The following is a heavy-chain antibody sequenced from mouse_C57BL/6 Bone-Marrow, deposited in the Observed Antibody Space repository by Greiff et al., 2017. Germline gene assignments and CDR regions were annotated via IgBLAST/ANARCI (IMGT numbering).Heavy chain of an antibody. D-gene: IGHD1-1*01. CDR3: ARKGKKLLGGAMDY. CDR2: IWRGGST. V-gene: IGHV2-5*01. Sequence: QVQLQQSGPGLVQPSQSLSITCTVSGFSLTSYGVHWVRQSPGKGLEWLGVIWRGGSTDYNAAFMSRLSITKDNSKSQVFFKMNRLQADDTAIYYCARKGKKLLGGAMDYWGQGTSVTVSS. J-gene: IGHJ4*01. CDR1: GFSLTSYG.